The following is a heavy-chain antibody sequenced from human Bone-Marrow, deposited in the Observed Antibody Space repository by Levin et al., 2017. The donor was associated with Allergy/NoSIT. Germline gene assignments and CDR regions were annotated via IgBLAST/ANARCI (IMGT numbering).Heavy chain of an antibody. CDR2: ISYDGSHE. D-gene: IGHD3-16*02. CDR1: GFTFSHYP. J-gene: IGHJ4*02. V-gene: IGHV3-30*04. CDR3: ARDGSLDF. Sequence: AGGSLRLSCEASGFTFSHYPMHWVRQAPGKGLDWVAVISYDGSHENYAASVKGRFSISRDQSTNMVFLQMNSLREEDTAVYYCARDGSLDFWGQGTLVTVSS.